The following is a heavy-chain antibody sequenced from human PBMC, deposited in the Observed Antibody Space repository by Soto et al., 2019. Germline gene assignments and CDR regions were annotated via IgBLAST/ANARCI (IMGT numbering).Heavy chain of an antibody. D-gene: IGHD3-10*01. CDR1: GGSISSYY. Sequence: SETLSLTFTVSGGSISSYYWSWIRQPPGKGLEWIGYIYYSGSTNYNPSLKSRVTISVDTSKNQFSLKLSSVTAADTAVYYCARVRSMVRGVSYFDYWGQGTLVTVSS. J-gene: IGHJ4*02. CDR3: ARVRSMVRGVSYFDY. V-gene: IGHV4-59*01. CDR2: IYYSGST.